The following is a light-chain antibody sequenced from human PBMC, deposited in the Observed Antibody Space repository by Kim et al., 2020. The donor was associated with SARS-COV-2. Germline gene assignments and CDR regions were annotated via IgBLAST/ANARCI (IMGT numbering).Light chain of an antibody. CDR3: QQSYSTPYT. CDR2: AAS. J-gene: IGKJ2*01. Sequence: SASVGDRVTITCRTTQSISSHLNWYQQKPGRAPKLLISAASTLQGGVPSRFSGSGSETDFTLTISSLQPEDFATYFCQQSYSTPYTFGQGTKLEI. CDR1: QSISSH. V-gene: IGKV1-39*01.